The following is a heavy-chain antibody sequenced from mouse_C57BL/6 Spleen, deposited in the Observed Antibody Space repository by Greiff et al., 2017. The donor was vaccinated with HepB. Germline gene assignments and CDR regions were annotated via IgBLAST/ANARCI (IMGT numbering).Heavy chain of an antibody. Sequence: QVQLQQSGAELVRPGTSVKVSCKASGYAFTNYLIEWVKQRPGQGLEWIWVINPGSGGTNYNEKFKGEATLTADKSSSTAYMQLSSLTSEESAVYFCARSGNGGGDFGVWGTGTTVTVSS. D-gene: IGHD4-1*01. CDR3: ARSGNGGGDFGV. CDR1: GYAFTNYL. J-gene: IGHJ1*03. CDR2: INPGSGGT. V-gene: IGHV1-54*01.